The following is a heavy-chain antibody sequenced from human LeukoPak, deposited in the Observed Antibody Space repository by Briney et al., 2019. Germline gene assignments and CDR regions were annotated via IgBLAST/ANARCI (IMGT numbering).Heavy chain of an antibody. CDR2: VNPSGGST. D-gene: IGHD3-22*01. V-gene: IGHV1-46*01. Sequence: ASVKVSCKASGYTFTSYYMHWVRQAPGQGLEWMGIVNPSGGSTSYAQKFQGRVTMTRDMSTSTVYMELSSLRSEDTAVYYCARDLRIVVNSYNWFDPWGQGTLVTVSS. CDR3: ARDLRIVVNSYNWFDP. CDR1: GYTFTSYY. J-gene: IGHJ5*02.